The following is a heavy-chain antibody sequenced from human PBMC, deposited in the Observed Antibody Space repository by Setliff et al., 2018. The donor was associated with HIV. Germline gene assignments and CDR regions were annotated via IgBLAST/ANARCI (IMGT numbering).Heavy chain of an antibody. CDR2: ISGDGGDT. D-gene: IGHD3-22*01. Sequence: LRLSCAASGFTVSSHYMSWVRQAPGKGLEWVSAISGDGGDTAYADSLKGRFTISRDTSKNTPHLHMNSLRAEDTAVYYCARQAHPRGYYGSAGLFDYWGQGTPVTVSS. V-gene: IGHV3-23*01. CDR3: ARQAHPRGYYGSAGLFDY. CDR1: GFTVSSHY. J-gene: IGHJ4*02.